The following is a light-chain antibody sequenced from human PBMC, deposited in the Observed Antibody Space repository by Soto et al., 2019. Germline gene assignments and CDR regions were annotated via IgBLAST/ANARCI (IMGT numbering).Light chain of an antibody. J-gene: IGKJ5*01. Sequence: DIQMTQSPSSLSASVGDRVTITCRASQSISSYLNWYQQKPGKAPKVLIYAASSLQSGVPSRFSGSGSGTDFTLTISSLQPEDFATYYCQQSYSILITFGQGTRLEIK. CDR3: QQSYSILIT. CDR1: QSISSY. CDR2: AAS. V-gene: IGKV1-39*01.